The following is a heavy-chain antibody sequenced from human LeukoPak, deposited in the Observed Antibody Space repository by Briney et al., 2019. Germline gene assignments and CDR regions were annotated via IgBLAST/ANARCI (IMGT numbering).Heavy chain of an antibody. J-gene: IGHJ4*02. V-gene: IGHV4-59*12. D-gene: IGHD3-16*02. CDR3: ARGPPSSRSYYDYVWGSYRYKERYFDY. CDR2: IYYSGST. Sequence: SETLSLTCTVSGGSISSYYWSWLRQPPGKGLEWIGYIYYSGSTNYNPSLKSRVTISVDTSKNQFSLKLSSVTAADTAVYYCARGPPSSRSYYDYVWGSYRYKERYFDYWGQGTLVTVSS. CDR1: GGSISSYY.